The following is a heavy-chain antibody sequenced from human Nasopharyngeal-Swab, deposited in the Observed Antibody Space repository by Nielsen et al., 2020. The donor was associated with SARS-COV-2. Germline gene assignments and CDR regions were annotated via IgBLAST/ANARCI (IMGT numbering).Heavy chain of an antibody. J-gene: IGHJ6*02. V-gene: IGHV1-46*01. Sequence: ASVKVSCKASGYTFTSHYMHWVRQAPGQGLEWMGIINPSGGGTTYAQKFQGRVTMTRDTSTSTVYMELSSLRSEDTAVYYCARSYYDSWSGYLEYYYGMDVWGQGTTVTVSS. CDR2: INPSGGGT. CDR3: ARSYYDSWSGYLEYYYGMDV. D-gene: IGHD3-3*01. CDR1: GYTFTSHY.